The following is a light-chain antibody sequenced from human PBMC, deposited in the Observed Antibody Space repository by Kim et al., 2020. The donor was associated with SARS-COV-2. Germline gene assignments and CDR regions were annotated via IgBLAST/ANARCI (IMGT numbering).Light chain of an antibody. J-gene: IGLJ2*01. CDR3: LLHYEDPLHWI. V-gene: IGLV7-43*01. CDR1: TEAVTSGYS. Sequence: QAVVTQDPSLTVSPGGTVTLTCASSTEAVTSGYSPNWFQQKPGQAPSALIYSTTNRHSWTPSRFSGSLLGGKAALTLSDVQPEDEAEYYCLLHYEDPLHWIFGGGTKVTVL. CDR2: STT.